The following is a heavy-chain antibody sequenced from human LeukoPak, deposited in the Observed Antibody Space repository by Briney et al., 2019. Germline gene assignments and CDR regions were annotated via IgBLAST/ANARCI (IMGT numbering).Heavy chain of an antibody. CDR1: GGSFSGYY. V-gene: IGHV4-34*01. D-gene: IGHD5-18*01. J-gene: IGHJ5*02. CDR2: INHSGST. CDR3: ARGRGYSYGFCWFGP. Sequence: KPSETLSLTCAVYGGSFSGYYWGWIRQPPGKGLEWIGEINHSGSTNYNPSLKSRVTISVDTSKNQFSLKLSSVTAADTAVYYCARGRGYSYGFCWFGPWGQGTLVTVSS.